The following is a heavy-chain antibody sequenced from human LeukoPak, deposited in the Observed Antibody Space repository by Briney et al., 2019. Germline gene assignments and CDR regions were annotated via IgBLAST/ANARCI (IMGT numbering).Heavy chain of an antibody. Sequence: PGGSLRLSCAASGFTFSSYSMNWVRQAPGKGLEWVSSISSSSSYIYYADSVKGRFTISRDNSKNTLYLQMNSLRAEDTAVYYCAKNGPYGPTQGFDYWGQGTLVTVSS. J-gene: IGHJ4*02. V-gene: IGHV3-21*04. CDR2: ISSSSSYI. D-gene: IGHD4-17*01. CDR1: GFTFSSYS. CDR3: AKNGPYGPTQGFDY.